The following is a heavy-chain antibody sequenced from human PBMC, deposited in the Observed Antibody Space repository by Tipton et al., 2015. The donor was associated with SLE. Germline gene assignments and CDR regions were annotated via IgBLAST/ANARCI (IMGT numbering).Heavy chain of an antibody. Sequence: LRLSCTVSGGSLSSSSYYWSWLRQHPGKGLEWIGYIYYSRSTYYNPSLKSRVTISVDTSKNQFSLKLSSVTAADTAVYYCARVPYYDYGDEMYAFDIWVQGTMVTVSS. CDR2: IYYSRST. V-gene: IGHV4-31*02. CDR1: GGSLSSSSYY. D-gene: IGHD4-17*01. CDR3: ARVPYYDYGDEMYAFDI. J-gene: IGHJ3*02.